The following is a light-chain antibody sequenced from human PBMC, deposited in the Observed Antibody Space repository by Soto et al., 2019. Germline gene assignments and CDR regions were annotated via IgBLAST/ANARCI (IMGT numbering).Light chain of an antibody. Sequence: EIGLTQSPATLSLSPGERATLSCRASQSVSSSYLAWYQQKPGQAPRLLIYGASSRATGIPDRFSGSGSGTDFTLTISSLEPEDFAVYYCQQYGSSPLTFGGGTKVDIK. J-gene: IGKJ4*01. CDR2: GAS. CDR3: QQYGSSPLT. CDR1: QSVSSSY. V-gene: IGKV3-20*01.